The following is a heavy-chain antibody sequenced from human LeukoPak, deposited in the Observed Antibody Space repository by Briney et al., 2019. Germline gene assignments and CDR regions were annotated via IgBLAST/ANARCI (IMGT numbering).Heavy chain of an antibody. V-gene: IGHV3-7*01. CDR1: GFTFSSYW. J-gene: IGHJ6*03. D-gene: IGHD3-3*01. Sequence: GESLKISCAASGFTFSSYWMSWARQAPGKGLEWVANIKQDGSEKYYVDSVKGRFTISRDNAKNSLYLQMNSLRAEDTAVYYCAREGAYDFWSGYYYYYYMDVWGKGTTVTVSS. CDR3: AREGAYDFWSGYYYYYYMDV. CDR2: IKQDGSEK.